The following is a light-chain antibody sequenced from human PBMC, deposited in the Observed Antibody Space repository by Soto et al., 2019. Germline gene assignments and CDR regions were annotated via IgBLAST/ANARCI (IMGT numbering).Light chain of an antibody. CDR2: GNN. V-gene: IGLV1-40*01. Sequence: QAVVTQPPSVSGAPGQRVTISCTGSSSNIGAGNDVHGYQQLPETAPKLLLYGNNNRPSGVPDRCSASKSGTSTSLAITGLQSEDEADYYCQSYDSSLNGYVFGTGTKLTVL. J-gene: IGLJ1*01. CDR3: QSYDSSLNGYV. CDR1: SSNIGAGND.